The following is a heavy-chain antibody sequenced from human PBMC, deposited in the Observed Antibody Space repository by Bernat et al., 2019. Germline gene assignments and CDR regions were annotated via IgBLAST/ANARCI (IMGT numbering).Heavy chain of an antibody. CDR1: GFSFSDSS. Sequence: QVQLVQSGAEVKKPGASVKVPCRASGFSFSDSSIHWVRQAPGQRLEWMGWINTGNGATKYSQTFQGRVTITRDASASTVYMDLSSLRSEETAVYFCVRGRWVSHKTDYYLDYWGLGTLVTVSS. V-gene: IGHV1-3*04. D-gene: IGHD3-10*01. J-gene: IGHJ4*02. CDR3: VRGRWVSHKTDYYLDY. CDR2: INTGNGAT.